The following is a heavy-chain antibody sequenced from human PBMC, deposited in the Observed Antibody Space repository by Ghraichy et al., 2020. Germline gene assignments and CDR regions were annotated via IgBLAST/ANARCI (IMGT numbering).Heavy chain of an antibody. CDR2: ISGNGGRT. Sequence: GGSLRLSCTASGFTFSNYAIYWVRQTPGERLVWVAGISGNGGRTYYADALKGRFIISRDNSKNTVYLQMNTLTAADTAVYYCATPGELVAPSWGQGTKVTVSS. CDR3: ATPGELVAPS. CDR1: GFTFSNYA. V-gene: IGHV3-23*01. J-gene: IGHJ1*01. D-gene: IGHD1-7*01.